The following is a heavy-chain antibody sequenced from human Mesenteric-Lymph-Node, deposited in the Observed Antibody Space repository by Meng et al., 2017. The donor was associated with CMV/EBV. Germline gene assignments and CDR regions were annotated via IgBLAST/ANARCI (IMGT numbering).Heavy chain of an antibody. J-gene: IGHJ6*02. V-gene: IGHV3-53*01. D-gene: IGHD3-10*01. Sequence: GESLKISCAASGFTVSSNYMSWVRQAPGKGLEWVSAIYSAGNTYYADSVKGRFTISRDNSKNTLYLQMNSLRVEDTAMYYCARDSRGGWFGEISYYYYGMDVWGQGTTVTVSS. CDR3: ARDSRGGWFGEISYYYYGMDV. CDR2: IYSAGNT. CDR1: GFTVSSNY.